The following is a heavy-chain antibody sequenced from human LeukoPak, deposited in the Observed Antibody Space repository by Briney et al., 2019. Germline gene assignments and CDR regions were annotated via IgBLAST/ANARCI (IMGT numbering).Heavy chain of an antibody. CDR2: ITGSSSYI. D-gene: IGHD3-22*01. CDR1: GLTFSNYN. J-gene: IGHJ4*02. V-gene: IGHV3-21*01. CDR3: ARVDDYDSSGYYYN. Sequence: PGGSLRLSCAASGLTFSNYNMNWVRQAPGKGLEWVSSITGSSSYIYYADSVKGRFTISRDNAKNSLYLQMNSLGAEDTAAYYCARVDDYDSSGYYYNWGQGTLVTVSS.